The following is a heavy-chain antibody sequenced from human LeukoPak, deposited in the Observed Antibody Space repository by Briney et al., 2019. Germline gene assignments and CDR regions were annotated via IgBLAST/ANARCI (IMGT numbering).Heavy chain of an antibody. D-gene: IGHD3-22*01. J-gene: IGHJ3*02. CDR3: ARETYYYDSSGQWNDAFDI. CDR1: GGSFSGYY. CDR2: INHSGST. Sequence: PSETLSLTCAVYGGSFSGYYWSWIRQPPGKGLEWIGQINHSGSTNYNPSLKSRVTISVDTSKNQFSLKLSSVTAADTAVYYCARETYYYDSSGQWNDAFDIWGQGTMVTVSS. V-gene: IGHV4-34*01.